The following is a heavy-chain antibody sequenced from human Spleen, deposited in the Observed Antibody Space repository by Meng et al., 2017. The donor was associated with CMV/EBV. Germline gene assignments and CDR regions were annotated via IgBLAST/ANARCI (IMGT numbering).Heavy chain of an antibody. J-gene: IGHJ3*02. CDR2: IYYSGST. V-gene: IGHV4-61*01. CDR1: GGPASSGSYY. CDR3: ARATHPATYCSSTSCHRQGAFDI. Sequence: GSLRLSCTVSGGPASSGSYYWSWIRQPPGKGLGWIGYIYYSGSTNYNPSLKSRVTISVDTSKNQFSLKLSSVTAADTAVYYCARATHPATYCSSTSCHRQGAFDIWGQGTMVTVSS. D-gene: IGHD2-2*02.